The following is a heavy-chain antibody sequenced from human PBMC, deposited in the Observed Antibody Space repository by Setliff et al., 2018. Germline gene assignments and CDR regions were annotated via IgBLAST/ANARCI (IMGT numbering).Heavy chain of an antibody. CDR2: IYYTGST. J-gene: IGHJ2*01. CDR1: GVSISSHY. CDR3: ARLRKSTPHWYFDL. V-gene: IGHV4-59*11. Sequence: SETLSLTCTVSGVSISSHYWSWVRQPPGKGLECIGGIYYTGSTKYNPSLWSRLTMSIDTSKKQFSLRLTSVSAADTAVYYCARLRKSTPHWYFDLWGRGTLVTVSS.